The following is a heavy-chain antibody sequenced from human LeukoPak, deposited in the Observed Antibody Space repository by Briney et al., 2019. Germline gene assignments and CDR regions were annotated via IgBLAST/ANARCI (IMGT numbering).Heavy chain of an antibody. J-gene: IGHJ4*02. CDR3: ARVRPSSDGTGYFDY. D-gene: IGHD3/OR15-3a*01. V-gene: IGHV4-59*01. Sequence: SETLSLTCTVSGGSISSYYWSWIRQPPGKGLEWIGYIYYSGSTNYNPSLKSRVTISVDTSKNQFSLKLSSVTAADTAVYYCARVRPSSDGTGYFDYWGQGTLVTVSS. CDR2: IYYSGST. CDR1: GGSISSYY.